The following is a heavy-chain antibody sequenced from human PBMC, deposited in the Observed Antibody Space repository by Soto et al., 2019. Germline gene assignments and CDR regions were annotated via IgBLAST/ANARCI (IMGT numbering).Heavy chain of an antibody. CDR2: ISAYNGNT. CDR3: ARELAAGSGDY. D-gene: IGHD6-13*01. Sequence: QVQLVQSGAEVKKPGASVKVSCKASGYTFNSYAISWVRQAPGQGLEWMGWISAYNGNTNYAQRLQGRVTMTTDTSASTPCLELTGRRSDATAVYYCARELAAGSGDYWGQGTVVTVSS. CDR1: GYTFNSYA. J-gene: IGHJ4*02. V-gene: IGHV1-18*01.